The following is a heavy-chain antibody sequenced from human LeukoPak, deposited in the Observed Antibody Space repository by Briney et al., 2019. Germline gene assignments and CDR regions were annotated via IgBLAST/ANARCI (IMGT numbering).Heavy chain of an antibody. CDR3: NGWHESCDF. CDR2: IRNKANRHTT. D-gene: IGHD5-24*01. V-gene: IGHV3-72*01. Sequence: PGGSLRLSCAASGFSFSDYYMDWVRQAPGKGLEWVGRIRNKANRHTTEYAASVRGRSSISRDDSKNSLYLQMNSLKTEDTAAYYCNGWHESCDFLGQGT. CDR1: GFSFSDYY. J-gene: IGHJ6*01.